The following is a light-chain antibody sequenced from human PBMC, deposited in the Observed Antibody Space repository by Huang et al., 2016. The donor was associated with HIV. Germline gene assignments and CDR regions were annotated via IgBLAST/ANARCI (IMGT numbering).Light chain of an antibody. CDR1: QNISNW. CDR3: QHYSTHLYT. J-gene: IGKJ2*01. CDR2: RSS. Sequence: DIQMTQSPSTLSTSVGDRVNITCGASQNISNWLAWYQLRPGQAPKLLIYRSSPLGTGVPSRFSGSGSGTDFTLSISSLQPDDFASYYCQHYSTHLYTFGQGTKL. V-gene: IGKV1-5*03.